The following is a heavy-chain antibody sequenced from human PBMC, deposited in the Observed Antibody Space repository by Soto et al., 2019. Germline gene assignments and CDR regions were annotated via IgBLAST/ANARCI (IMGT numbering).Heavy chain of an antibody. CDR3: ARHLHSDSVHITPVSPDY. D-gene: IGHD4-4*01. V-gene: IGHV5-51*01. CDR1: GYSFRSYW. J-gene: IGHJ4*02. Sequence: GESLKLSCKTSGYSFRSYWIGWVRQMPVKGLEWMGIIYPDDSNTRYSPSFQGQVTISADKSISTAFLQWSSLKAADSAMYYCARHLHSDSVHITPVSPDYWGQGTLVTVYS. CDR2: IYPDDSNT.